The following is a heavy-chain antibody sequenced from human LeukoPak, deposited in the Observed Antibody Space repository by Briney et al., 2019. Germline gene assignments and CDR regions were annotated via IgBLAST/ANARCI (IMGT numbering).Heavy chain of an antibody. V-gene: IGHV1-18*01. CDR3: ARMGKGYGSGSYYTYRYGMDV. D-gene: IGHD3-10*01. J-gene: IGHJ6*02. Sequence: ASVKVSCKASGYTFTSYGISWVRQAPGQGLEWMGWISAYKGNTNYAQKLQGRVTMTTDTSTSTAYMELRSLRSDDTAVYYCARMGKGYGSGSYYTYRYGMDVWGQGTTVTVSS. CDR1: GYTFTSYG. CDR2: ISAYKGNT.